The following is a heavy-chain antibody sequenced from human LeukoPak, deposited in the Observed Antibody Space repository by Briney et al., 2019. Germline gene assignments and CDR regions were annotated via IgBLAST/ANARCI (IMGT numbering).Heavy chain of an antibody. Sequence: PSETLSLTCAVYGGSFSGYYWSWIRQPPGKGLEWIGEINHSGSTNYNPSLKSRVTISVDTSKNQFSLKLSSVTAADTAVYYCARCRTYSPRLRGRYDPWGQGTLVTVSS. CDR3: ARCRTYSPRLRGRYDP. V-gene: IGHV4-34*01. D-gene: IGHD2-21*01. J-gene: IGHJ5*02. CDR1: GGSFSGYY. CDR2: INHSGST.